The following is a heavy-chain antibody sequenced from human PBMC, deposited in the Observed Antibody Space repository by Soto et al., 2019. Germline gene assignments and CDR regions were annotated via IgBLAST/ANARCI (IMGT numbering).Heavy chain of an antibody. D-gene: IGHD3-22*01. CDR1: GGSVSPYY. CDR3: ARTYDDSGPNSGGYGFDI. V-gene: IGHV4-59*02. CDR2: IYNIVST. Sequence: SETLSLTCTVPGGSVSPYYWSWIPQPPGKGLEWIAYIYNIVSTSYNPSLKSRVTISVDTPKNQVSLKLSSVTAADTAVYYCARTYDDSGPNSGGYGFDIWGQGTMVTVSS. J-gene: IGHJ3*02.